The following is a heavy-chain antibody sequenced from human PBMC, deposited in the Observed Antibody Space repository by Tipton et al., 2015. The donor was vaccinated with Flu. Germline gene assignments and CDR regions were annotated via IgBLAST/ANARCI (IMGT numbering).Heavy chain of an antibody. D-gene: IGHD3-10*01. Sequence: TLSLTCTVSGGSISSYYWSWIRQPAGKGLEWIGRIYSSGSTNYNPSLKGRVTMSVDTSKNQFSLKLSSVTAAGTAVYYCARGSGSGTYGIFDFWGQGTLVTVSA. CDR3: ARGSGSGTYGIFDF. J-gene: IGHJ4*02. V-gene: IGHV4-4*07. CDR1: GGSISSYY. CDR2: IYSSGST.